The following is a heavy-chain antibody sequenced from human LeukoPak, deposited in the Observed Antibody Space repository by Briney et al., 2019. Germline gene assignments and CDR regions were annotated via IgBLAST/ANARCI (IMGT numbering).Heavy chain of an antibody. V-gene: IGHV1-18*01. J-gene: IGHJ4*02. Sequence: GASVKVSCKASGYTFTSYGISWVRQAPGQGLEWMGWNSAHNGNTNYAQKLQGRVTMTTDTSTSTAYMELRSLRSDDTAVYYCARVRAYYDILTGYYYFDYWGQGTLVTVSS. CDR2: NSAHNGNT. CDR3: ARVRAYYDILTGYYYFDY. D-gene: IGHD3-9*01. CDR1: GYTFTSYG.